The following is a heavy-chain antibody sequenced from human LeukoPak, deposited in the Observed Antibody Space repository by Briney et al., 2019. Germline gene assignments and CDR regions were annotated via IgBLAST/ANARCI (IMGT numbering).Heavy chain of an antibody. CDR2: VDPEDGET. D-gene: IGHD4-17*01. CDR1: GYTSTYYY. J-gene: IGHJ4*02. Sequence: GPQVKVSCKASGYTSTYYYMHWVQPAPGKGLGWMGLVDPEDGETIDAEKFQGRVTITADTSTDTAYVELSSLRSEDTAVYYCATTGDYGVWGQGTLVTVSS. CDR3: ATTGDYGV. V-gene: IGHV1-69-2*01.